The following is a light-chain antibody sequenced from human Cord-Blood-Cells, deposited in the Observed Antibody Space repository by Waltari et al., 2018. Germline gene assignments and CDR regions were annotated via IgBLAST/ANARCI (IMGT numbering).Light chain of an antibody. CDR1: SSNIGNHY. V-gene: IGLV1-51*01. CDR2: DNN. J-gene: IGLJ3*02. CDR3: GTWDSSLSAV. Sequence: QSVLTQPPSVSAAPGQKVTISCSGSSSNIGNHYVSWYQQHPGTAPNLLIYDNNKRPSGIPDRFSGSKSGTSATLGITGLQTGDEADYYCGTWDSSLSAVFGGGTKLTVL.